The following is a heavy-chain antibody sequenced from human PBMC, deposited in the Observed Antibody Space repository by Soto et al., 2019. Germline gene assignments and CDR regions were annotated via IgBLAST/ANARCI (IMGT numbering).Heavy chain of an antibody. D-gene: IGHD6-6*01. CDR3: TTDAFNTARLISCH. V-gene: IGHV3-15*01. CDR1: GFTFSNAW. CDR2: IKSKTDGGTT. Sequence: GGSLILSCAAPGFTFSNAWMSWGRQAPGKGLEWVGRIKSKTDGGTTDYAAPVKGRFTISRDDSKNTLYLQMNSLKTEDTAVYYCTTDAFNTARLISCHWGQGTLATVPS. J-gene: IGHJ4*02.